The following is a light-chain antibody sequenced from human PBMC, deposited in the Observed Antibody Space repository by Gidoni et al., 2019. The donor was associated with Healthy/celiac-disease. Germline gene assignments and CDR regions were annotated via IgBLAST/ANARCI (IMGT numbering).Light chain of an antibody. CDR2: DVS. CDR3: SSYTSSSTRV. J-gene: IGLJ3*02. V-gene: IGLV2-14*01. CDR1: SSDVGGYNY. Sequence: QSALTQPASVSGSPGQSTNIYCTGTSSDVGGYNYFSWYQQHPGKAPKLMIYDVSNRPSGVSNRFSGSKSGNTASLTISGLQAEDEADYYCSSYTSSSTRVFGGGTKLTVL.